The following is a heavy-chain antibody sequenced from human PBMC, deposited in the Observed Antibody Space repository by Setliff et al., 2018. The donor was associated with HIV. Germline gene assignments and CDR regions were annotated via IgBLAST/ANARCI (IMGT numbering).Heavy chain of an antibody. CDR1: GDTFSNYA. D-gene: IGHD2-8*01. CDR3: ARDPRDCGNGVCYYLDS. V-gene: IGHV1-69*06. CDR2: IIPIFDTT. J-gene: IGHJ4*02. Sequence: SVKVSCKASGDTFSNYAFSWVRQAPGQWLEWMGRIIPIFDTTNYAQKFQGRVTITADKSTGTAYMELSSLRSGDTAMYYCARDPRDCGNGVCYYLDSWGQGTLVTVSS.